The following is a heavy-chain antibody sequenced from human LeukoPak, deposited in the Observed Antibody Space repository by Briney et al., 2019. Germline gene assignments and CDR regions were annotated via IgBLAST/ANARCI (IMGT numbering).Heavy chain of an antibody. CDR1: GGSISSYY. D-gene: IGHD6-19*01. CDR3: ARESTTVAGTFDY. CDR2: IYDNGST. J-gene: IGHJ4*02. Sequence: SETLSLTCTVSGGSISSYYWSWIRQPPGKGLEWIGYIYDNGSTSYNPSLKSRVTISVDTSKNQFSLKLSSVTAADTAMYYCARESTTVAGTFDYWGQGTLVTVSS. V-gene: IGHV4-59*12.